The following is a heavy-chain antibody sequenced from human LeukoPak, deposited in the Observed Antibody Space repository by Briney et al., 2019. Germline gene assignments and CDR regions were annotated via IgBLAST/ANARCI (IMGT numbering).Heavy chain of an antibody. D-gene: IGHD1-1*01. J-gene: IGHJ6*04. Sequence: PGGSLRLSCAASGFTVNNAWMSWVRQAPGKGLEWVGRIKSKTHGGTTDYAAPVKGRFTISRDDSKNTLYLQMNSLETDDTAVYYCAATTPGRLAGMDVWGKGTTVIVSS. V-gene: IGHV3-15*01. CDR2: IKSKTHGGTT. CDR1: GFTVNNAW. CDR3: AATTPGRLAGMDV.